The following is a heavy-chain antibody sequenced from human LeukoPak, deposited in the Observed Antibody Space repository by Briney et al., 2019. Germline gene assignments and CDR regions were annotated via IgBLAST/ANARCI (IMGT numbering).Heavy chain of an antibody. Sequence: PSQTLSLTCTVSGVSISSGDYCWSWIRQPPGKGLEWIGYTYYSGSTYYNSSLKTRVTISIHTSKNQFYLKLSSVTAADTAVFYCTIPYYFDIRIDPWGKGTRVTVSS. V-gene: IGHV4-30-4*01. J-gene: IGHJ5*02. CDR3: TIPYYFDIRIDP. CDR2: TYYSGST. CDR1: GVSISSGDYC. D-gene: IGHD3-22*01.